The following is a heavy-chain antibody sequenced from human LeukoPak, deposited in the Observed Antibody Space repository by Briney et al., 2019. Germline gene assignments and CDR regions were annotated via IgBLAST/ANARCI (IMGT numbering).Heavy chain of an antibody. V-gene: IGHV3-48*03. Sequence: GGSLRLSCAASGFTFSSYEMNWVRQAPGKGLEWVSYISSSGSTIYYADSVKGRFTISRDNAKNSLYLQMNSLRAEDTAVYYCASRNYGILTGYYVYWGQGTLVTVSS. CDR1: GFTFSSYE. J-gene: IGHJ4*02. D-gene: IGHD3-9*01. CDR3: ASRNYGILTGYYVY. CDR2: ISSSGSTI.